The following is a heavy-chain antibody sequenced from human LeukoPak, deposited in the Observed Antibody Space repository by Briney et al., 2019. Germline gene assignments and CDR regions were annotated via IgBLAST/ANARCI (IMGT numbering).Heavy chain of an antibody. CDR2: INPSDGST. D-gene: IGHD5-18*01. CDR1: GYSFTSYY. Sequence: ASVKVSCKASGYSFTSYYMHWVRQAPGQGLEWKGIINPSDGSTSYPQRFQGRVTMTRDTSTSTVYMELSSLISEDSALYYCARSAYTYSSYFDYWGQGTLVTVSS. V-gene: IGHV1-46*01. J-gene: IGHJ4*02. CDR3: ARSAYTYSSYFDY.